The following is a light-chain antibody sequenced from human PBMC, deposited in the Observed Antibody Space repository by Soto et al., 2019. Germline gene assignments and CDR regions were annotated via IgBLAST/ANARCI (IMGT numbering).Light chain of an antibody. J-gene: IGKJ5*01. CDR3: QQYDKSPPIT. Sequence: EIVMTQSPATLSVSPGERATLSCRASQSVSSNLAWYQQKPGQAPRLLIYGASSRATGIPARFGGSGSGTEFTLTISSLQSEDFAVYYCQQYDKSPPITFGQGTRLEIK. CDR1: QSVSSN. CDR2: GAS. V-gene: IGKV3-15*01.